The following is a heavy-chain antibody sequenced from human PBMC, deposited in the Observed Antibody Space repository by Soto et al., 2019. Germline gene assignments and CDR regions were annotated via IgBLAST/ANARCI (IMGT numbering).Heavy chain of an antibody. CDR3: AREHSSSWRFDY. CDR1: GYTFTSYY. CDR2: MNPNSGNT. Sequence: GSVKVSCKASGYTFTSYYMHWVRQAPGQGLEWMGWMNPNSGNTGYAQKFQGRVTMTRNTSISTAYMELSSLRSEDTAVYYCAREHSSSWRFDYWGQGTLVTVSS. J-gene: IGHJ4*02. V-gene: IGHV1-8*02. D-gene: IGHD6-13*01.